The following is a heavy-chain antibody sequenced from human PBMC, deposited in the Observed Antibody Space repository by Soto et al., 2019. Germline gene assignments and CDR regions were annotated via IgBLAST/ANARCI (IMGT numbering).Heavy chain of an antibody. Sequence: GGSLRLSCAASGFTFSNAWMNWVRQAPGKGLEWVGRIKSKTDGGTTDYAAPVKGRFTISRDDSKNTLYLQMNSLKTEDTAVYYCTTPTTVTTSVSYYYYGMDVWAQGTTVTVSS. D-gene: IGHD4-17*01. CDR1: GFTFSNAW. V-gene: IGHV3-15*07. CDR3: TTPTTVTTSVSYYYYGMDV. CDR2: IKSKTDGGTT. J-gene: IGHJ6*02.